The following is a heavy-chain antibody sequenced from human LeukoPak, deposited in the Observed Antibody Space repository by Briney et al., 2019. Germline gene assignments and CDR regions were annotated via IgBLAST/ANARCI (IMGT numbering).Heavy chain of an antibody. V-gene: IGHV3-23*01. D-gene: IGHD2-15*01. J-gene: IGHJ4*02. Sequence: GGSLRLSCAASGFTFSNSAMSWVRQAPGKGLERVSSITNNGGRTYYADSVKGRFTISRDNSKNMLYLQMNSLRAEDTAVYYCAKVCCSGDNYWGQGTLVTVSS. CDR1: GFTFSNSA. CDR2: ITNNGGRT. CDR3: AKVCCSGDNY.